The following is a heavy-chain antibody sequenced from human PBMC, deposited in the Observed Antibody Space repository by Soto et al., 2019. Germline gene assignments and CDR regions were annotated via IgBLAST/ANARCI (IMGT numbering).Heavy chain of an antibody. Sequence: EVQLVESGGGLVQPGRSLRLSCAASGFTFDDYAMHWVRQAPGKGLEWVSGISWNSGSIGYADSVKGRFTISRDNAKNSLYLHMISLTAEDTALYYCARASWNDKYYFDYWGQGTLVTVSS. J-gene: IGHJ4*02. V-gene: IGHV3-9*01. CDR3: ARASWNDKYYFDY. D-gene: IGHD1-1*01. CDR2: ISWNSGSI. CDR1: GFTFDDYA.